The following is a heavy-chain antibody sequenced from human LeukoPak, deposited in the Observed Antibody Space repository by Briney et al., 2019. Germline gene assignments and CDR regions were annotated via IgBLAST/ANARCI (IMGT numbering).Heavy chain of an antibody. J-gene: IGHJ4*02. Sequence: GGSLRLSCGASGFSVSDYYMSWVRQAPGKGLEWISVFYTNGGTYYADSVKGRFTISTDNSRNMLCLQMNSLRAEDTAMYYCTNLLPTLYYFDSWGQGTLVIVSS. CDR1: GFSVSDYY. V-gene: IGHV3-53*01. CDR2: FYTNGGT. D-gene: IGHD2-15*01. CDR3: TNLLPTLYYFDS.